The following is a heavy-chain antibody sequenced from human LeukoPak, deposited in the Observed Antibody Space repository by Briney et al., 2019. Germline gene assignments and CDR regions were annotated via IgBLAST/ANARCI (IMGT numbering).Heavy chain of an antibody. CDR1: GFTFSSYG. Sequence: GGSLRLSCAASGFTFSSYGMHWVRQAPGKGLEWVAFIRYDGSNKYYADSVKGRFTISRDNSKNTLYLQMNSLRAEDTAVYYCAKDGVYDSSGYYFDYWGQGTLVTVSS. CDR3: AKDGVYDSSGYYFDY. D-gene: IGHD3-22*01. V-gene: IGHV3-30*02. CDR2: IRYDGSNK. J-gene: IGHJ4*02.